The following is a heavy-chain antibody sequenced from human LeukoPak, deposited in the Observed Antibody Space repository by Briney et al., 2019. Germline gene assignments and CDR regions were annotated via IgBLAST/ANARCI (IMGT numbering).Heavy chain of an antibody. CDR3: AREGR. V-gene: IGHV3-7*01. J-gene: IGHJ4*02. Sequence: PGGSLTLSCAASGFTFRSYWMSWLRQAPGKGPEWVANIKEDGSVKNYADSVEGRFTISRDNAENSLSLQMNSLRAEDTAVYYCAREGRWGQGNLGTVSS. CDR1: GFTFRSYW. CDR2: IKEDGSVK.